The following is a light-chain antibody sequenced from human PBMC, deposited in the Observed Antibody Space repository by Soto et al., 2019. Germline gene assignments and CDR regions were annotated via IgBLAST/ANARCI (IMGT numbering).Light chain of an antibody. CDR1: SSDVGGYNY. Sequence: QSVLTQPRSVSGSPGQSVTISCTGTSSDVGGYNYVSWYQQHPGKAPKLMIYDVSKRPSVVPDRFSGSKSGNTASLTISGLQAEDEADYYCCSFAGTYSDVFGTGTKVAVL. CDR2: DVS. CDR3: CSFAGTYSDV. J-gene: IGLJ1*01. V-gene: IGLV2-11*01.